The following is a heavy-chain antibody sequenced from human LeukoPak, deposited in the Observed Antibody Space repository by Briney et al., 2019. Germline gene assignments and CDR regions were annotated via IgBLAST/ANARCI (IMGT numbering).Heavy chain of an antibody. CDR2: IYYSGST. V-gene: IGHV4-39*07. CDR3: ASMIRRARIDY. CDR1: GGSISSSSYY. J-gene: IGHJ4*02. Sequence: SSETLSLTCTVSGGSISSSSYYWGWIRQPPGKGLEWIGSIYYSGSTYYNPSLKSRVTISVDTSKNQFSLKLSSVTAADTAVYYCASMIRRARIDYWGQGTLVTVSS. D-gene: IGHD3-22*01.